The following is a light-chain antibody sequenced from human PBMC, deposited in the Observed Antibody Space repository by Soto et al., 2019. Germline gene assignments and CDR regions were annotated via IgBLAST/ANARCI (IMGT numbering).Light chain of an antibody. Sequence: EIVLTQSPATLSLSPGERATLSCRASQSISSSSLAWYQQKPGQAPRLLIFGASSRATGIPDRFSGSGSGTDFTLTISRLEPEDFAVYYCQQYAGSSTFGQGTKVDIK. CDR1: QSISSSS. V-gene: IGKV3-20*01. CDR2: GAS. J-gene: IGKJ1*01. CDR3: QQYAGSST.